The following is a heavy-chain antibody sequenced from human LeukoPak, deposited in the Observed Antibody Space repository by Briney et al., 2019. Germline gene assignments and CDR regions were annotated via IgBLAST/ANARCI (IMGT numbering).Heavy chain of an antibody. CDR1: GFTFSSYE. CDR2: ISSSGSTI. Sequence: GGSLRLSCAASGFTFSSYEMNWVRQAPGKGLEWVSYISSSGSTIYYADSVKGRFTISRDNAKNSLYPQMNSLRAEDTAVYYCAELGVTMIGGVWGKGTTVTISS. D-gene: IGHD3-10*02. V-gene: IGHV3-48*03. J-gene: IGHJ6*04. CDR3: AELGVTMIGGV.